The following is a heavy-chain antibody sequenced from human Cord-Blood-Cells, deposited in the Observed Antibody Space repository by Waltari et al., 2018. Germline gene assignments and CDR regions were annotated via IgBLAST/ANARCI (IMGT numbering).Heavy chain of an antibody. J-gene: IGHJ3*02. V-gene: IGHV1-3*01. Sequence: QVQLVQSGAAVKKHGASVKVSCKASGYTFTSYAMHWARQAPGPRLEWMGWINAGNGNTKYSQKFQGRVTITRDTSASTAYMELSSLRSEDTAVYYCARDIVVVPAAMYDAFDIWGQGTMVTVSS. CDR1: GYTFTSYA. CDR3: ARDIVVVPAAMYDAFDI. D-gene: IGHD2-2*01. CDR2: INAGNGNT.